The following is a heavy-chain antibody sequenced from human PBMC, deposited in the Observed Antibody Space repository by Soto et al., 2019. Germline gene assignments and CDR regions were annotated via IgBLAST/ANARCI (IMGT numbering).Heavy chain of an antibody. CDR3: ARGRDTAMAYYYGMDV. CDR1: GGTFSSYA. CDR2: IIPIFGTA. J-gene: IGHJ6*02. Sequence: QVQLVQSGAEVKKPGSSVKVSCKASGGTFSSYAISWVRQAPGQGLEWMGGIIPIFGTANYAQKFQGRVTITADESTSTAYMERSSLRSEDTAVYYCARGRDTAMAYYYGMDVWGQGTTVTVSS. D-gene: IGHD5-18*01. V-gene: IGHV1-69*12.